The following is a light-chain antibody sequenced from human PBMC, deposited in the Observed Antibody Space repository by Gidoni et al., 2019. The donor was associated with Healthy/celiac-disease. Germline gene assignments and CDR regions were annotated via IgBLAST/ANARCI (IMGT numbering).Light chain of an antibody. CDR3: QQSYSTPPWT. Sequence: DIHMTQSPSSLSASVGDRVTITCRASQSISSYLNWYQQKPGKAPKLLIYAESSLQSGVPSRFSGRGSGTDFTITISSMQPEDFATYYCQQSYSTPPWTFGQGTKLEIK. CDR1: QSISSY. J-gene: IGKJ2*02. V-gene: IGKV1-39*01. CDR2: AES.